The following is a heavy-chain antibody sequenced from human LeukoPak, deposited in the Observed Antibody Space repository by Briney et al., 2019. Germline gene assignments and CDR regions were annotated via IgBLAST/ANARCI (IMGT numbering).Heavy chain of an antibody. CDR1: GFTFSSYE. J-gene: IGHJ6*04. Sequence: PGGSLRLSCAASGFTFSSYEMNWVRQAPGKGLEWVSYISSSGSTIYYADSVKGRFTISRDNAKNSPYLQMNSLRAEDTAVYYCARLVVAANYGMDVWGKGTTVTVSS. D-gene: IGHD2-15*01. CDR3: ARLVVAANYGMDV. CDR2: ISSSGSTI. V-gene: IGHV3-48*03.